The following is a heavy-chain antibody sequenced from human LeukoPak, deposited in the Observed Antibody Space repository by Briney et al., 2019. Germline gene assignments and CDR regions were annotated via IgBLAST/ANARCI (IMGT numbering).Heavy chain of an antibody. V-gene: IGHV4-39*01. J-gene: IGHJ4*02. Sequence: SETLSLTCTVSGGSISSSSYCWGWIRQPPGKGLEWIGSIYYSGSTYYNPSLKSRVTISVDTSKNQFSLKLSSVTAADTAVYYCARYDSSGYPDYWGQGTLVTVSS. CDR2: IYYSGST. CDR3: ARYDSSGYPDY. CDR1: GGSISSSSYC. D-gene: IGHD3-22*01.